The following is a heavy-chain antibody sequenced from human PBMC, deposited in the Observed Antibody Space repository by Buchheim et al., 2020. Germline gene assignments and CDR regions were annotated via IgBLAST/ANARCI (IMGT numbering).Heavy chain of an antibody. Sequence: QVQLVASGGGLVKPGGSLRLSCAASGFIFSDYYMSWIRQAPGKGLEWVSYISSYGSTIHYTDSVKGRFTISRDNTKKSLYLQMSSLRADDTAVYFCARGGYCGGECYSPPDYWGQGIL. J-gene: IGHJ4*02. D-gene: IGHD2-21*01. CDR1: GFIFSDYY. CDR2: ISSYGSTI. CDR3: ARGGYCGGECYSPPDY. V-gene: IGHV3-11*01.